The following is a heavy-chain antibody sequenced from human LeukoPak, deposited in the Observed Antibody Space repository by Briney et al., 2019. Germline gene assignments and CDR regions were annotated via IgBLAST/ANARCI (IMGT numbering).Heavy chain of an antibody. V-gene: IGHV4-39*07. D-gene: IGHD3-22*01. CDR3: AMEYDSSGYFDY. Sequence: PSETLSLTCTVSGGSISSSSYYGGWIRQPPGKGLEWIGTIYYSGSTYYNPSLKSRVTISVHTSKSQFSLKLSSVTAADTAVYYCAMEYDSSGYFDYWGQGTLVTVSS. J-gene: IGHJ4*02. CDR1: GGSISSSSYY. CDR2: IYYSGST.